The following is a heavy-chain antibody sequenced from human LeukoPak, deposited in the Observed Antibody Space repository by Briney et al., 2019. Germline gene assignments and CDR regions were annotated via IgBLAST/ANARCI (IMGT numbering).Heavy chain of an antibody. D-gene: IGHD6-13*01. CDR2: IKQDGSEK. J-gene: IGHJ6*02. CDR3: ASLSSSWTLWGPYYYYYGMDV. CDR1: GFTFSSYW. Sequence: PGGSLRLSCAASGFTFSSYWMSWVRQAPGKGLEWVANIKQDGSEKYYVDSVKGRFTISRGNAKNSLYLQMNSLRAEDTAVYYCASLSSSWTLWGPYYYYYGMDVWGQGTLVTVSS. V-gene: IGHV3-7*01.